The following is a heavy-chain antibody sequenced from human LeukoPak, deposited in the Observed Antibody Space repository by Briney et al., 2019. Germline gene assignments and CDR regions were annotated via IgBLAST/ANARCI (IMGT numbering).Heavy chain of an antibody. D-gene: IGHD6-13*01. CDR3: ARGRGSSWYYFDY. Sequence: PSETLSLTCTVSGGSISSYYWSWVRQPAGKGLEWIGGIYASGNTNYNPSLKGRVTMSLDTSKNQFSLNLSSVTAADTAVYYCARGRGSSWYYFDYWGRGTLVTVSS. J-gene: IGHJ4*02. V-gene: IGHV4-4*07. CDR2: IYASGNT. CDR1: GGSISSYY.